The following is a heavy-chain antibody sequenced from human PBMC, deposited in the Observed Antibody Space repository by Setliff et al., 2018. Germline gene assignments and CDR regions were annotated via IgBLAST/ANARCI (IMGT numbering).Heavy chain of an antibody. Sequence: SETLSLTCAVSGYSISSGYYWSWIRQHPGKGLEWIGYIYYSGNTYYNPSLKSRVTISVDTSKNQFSLKLSSVTAADTAVYYCARVPRFTDTRNAFDIWGQGTMVTVSS. J-gene: IGHJ3*02. CDR2: IYYSGNT. V-gene: IGHV4-31*11. CDR1: GYSISSGYY. D-gene: IGHD5-18*01. CDR3: ARVPRFTDTRNAFDI.